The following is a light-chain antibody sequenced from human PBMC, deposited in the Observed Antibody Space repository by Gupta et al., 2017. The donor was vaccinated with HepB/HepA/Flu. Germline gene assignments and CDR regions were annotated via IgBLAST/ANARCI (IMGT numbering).Light chain of an antibody. J-gene: IGKJ1*01. CDR2: KVS. V-gene: IGKV1-5*03. CDR3: QQSWT. Sequence: DIHMTQSPSTLSASVGDRVTITCRASQSISGWLAGYQQKPGRAPKLLIYKVSSLESGVHSRFSGSGSGTEFTRTCSSVQTDDFDTYDAQQSWTFGQGTKVDFK. CDR1: QSISGW.